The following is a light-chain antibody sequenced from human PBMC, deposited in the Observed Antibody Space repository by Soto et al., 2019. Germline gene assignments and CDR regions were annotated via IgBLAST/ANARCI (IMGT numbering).Light chain of an antibody. CDR1: KIATQS. CDR2: DNT. Sequence: SYELTQSPSVSVAPGQTAKITCGAPKIATQSVLWSQQKPGQAPVLVVYDNTDRPSGIPERFSASKSGATAILTITRVEAGDEADYYCQVWDGSRDQVVFGGGTKLTVL. J-gene: IGLJ3*02. CDR3: QVWDGSRDQVV. V-gene: IGLV3-21*02.